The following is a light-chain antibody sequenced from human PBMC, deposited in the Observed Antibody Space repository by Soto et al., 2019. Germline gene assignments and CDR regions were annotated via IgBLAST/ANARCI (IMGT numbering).Light chain of an antibody. J-gene: IGLJ1*01. V-gene: IGLV2-14*01. Sequence: QSVLTQPAPVSGSPVQSITISCTGTSSDVGGYNYVSWYQQHPGKAPKLMIYDVSNRPSGVSNRFSGSKSGNTASLTISGLQAEDEADYYCSSYTSSSTLYVFGTGTKVTVL. CDR1: SSDVGGYNY. CDR3: SSYTSSSTLYV. CDR2: DVS.